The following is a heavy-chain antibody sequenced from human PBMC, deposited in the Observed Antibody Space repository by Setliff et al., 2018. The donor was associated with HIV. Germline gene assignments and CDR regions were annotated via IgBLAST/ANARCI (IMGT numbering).Heavy chain of an antibody. V-gene: IGHV1-3*01. Sequence: ASVKVSCKASGYTFTTYAIHWVRQAPGQRLEFMGWINAGNGNTKYSQRFQGRFTISRDNGKNSLYLQMNSLKTEDTAVYYCKADSSGYPWGQGTLVTVSS. CDR1: GYTFTTYA. D-gene: IGHD3-22*01. CDR2: INAGNGNT. CDR3: KADSSGYP. J-gene: IGHJ5*02.